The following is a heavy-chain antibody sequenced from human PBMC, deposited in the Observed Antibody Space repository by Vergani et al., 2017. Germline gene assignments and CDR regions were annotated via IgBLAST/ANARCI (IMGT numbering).Heavy chain of an antibody. CDR2: VEDSGYF. CDR3: ARSIVSQNPPDYFDN. J-gene: IGHJ4*02. Sequence: QVQLQESGPGLVRPSETLSLTCTVSGGSLSGYYWNWIRQTPGEGLEGFGYVEDSGYFNYNPSLKTRVSMSSDTSNNQFSLMLSSVNVAYTAVYYCARSIVSQNPPDYFDNWGQGTLVTVSS. V-gene: IGHV4-59*01. D-gene: IGHD1-14*01. CDR1: GGSLSGYY.